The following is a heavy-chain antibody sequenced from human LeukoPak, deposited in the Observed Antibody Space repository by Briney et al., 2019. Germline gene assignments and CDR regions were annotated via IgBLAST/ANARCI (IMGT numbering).Heavy chain of an antibody. V-gene: IGHV3-30*18. CDR2: ISYDGSNK. CDR1: GFTFSSYG. Sequence: GGSLRLSCAASGFTFSSYGMHWVRQAPGKGLEWVAVISYDGSNKYYADSVKGRFTISRDNSKNTLYLQMNSLRAEDTAVYYCAKVIAVAGEFDYWGQGTLVTVSS. CDR3: AKVIAVAGEFDY. J-gene: IGHJ4*02. D-gene: IGHD6-19*01.